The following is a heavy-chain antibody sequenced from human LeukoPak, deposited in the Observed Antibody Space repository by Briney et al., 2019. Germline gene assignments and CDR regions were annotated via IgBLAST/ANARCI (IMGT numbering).Heavy chain of an antibody. Sequence: ASVKVSCKASGGTFSSYAISWVRQAPGQGLEWMGGIIPIFGTANYAQKFQGRVTITADESASTAYMELSSLRSEDTAVYYCARENSLMTTSHYGMDVWGQGTTVTVSS. CDR1: GGTFSSYA. J-gene: IGHJ6*02. D-gene: IGHD4-17*01. V-gene: IGHV1-69*13. CDR2: IIPIFGTA. CDR3: ARENSLMTTSHYGMDV.